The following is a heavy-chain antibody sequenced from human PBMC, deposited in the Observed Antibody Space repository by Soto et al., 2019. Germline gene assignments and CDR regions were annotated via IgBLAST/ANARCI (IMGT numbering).Heavy chain of an antibody. D-gene: IGHD2-8*01. CDR1: GFTVNSHA. Sequence: GGSLRLSCAASGFTVNSHAMSWVRQAPGKGLEWVASISGSGDGTHYGDSVKGRFTISRDSSSSTLYLQMNNLRGEDTAVYFCTKSRRGILMVYGFGGMDVWGQGTTVTVSS. J-gene: IGHJ6*02. CDR3: TKSRRGILMVYGFGGMDV. CDR2: ISGSGDGT. V-gene: IGHV3-23*01.